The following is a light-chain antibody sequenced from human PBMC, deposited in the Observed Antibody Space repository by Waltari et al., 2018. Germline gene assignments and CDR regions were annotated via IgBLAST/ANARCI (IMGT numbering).Light chain of an antibody. CDR3: QAWDTSTTVG. CDR2: EDD. Sequence: SYGLTQPPSVSVSPGQTASITCSGDNLGEPYVCWNQQKSGQSPVLVIYEDDKRPSGIPERISGSNSGNTATLTISGTQATDEADCYCQAWDTSTTVGFGGGTKLTVL. V-gene: IGLV3-1*01. CDR1: NLGEPY. J-gene: IGLJ2*01.